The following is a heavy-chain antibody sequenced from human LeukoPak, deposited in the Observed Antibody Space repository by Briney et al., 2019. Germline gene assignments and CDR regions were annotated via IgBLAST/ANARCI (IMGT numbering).Heavy chain of an antibody. Sequence: GASLRLSCAASGFTFSSYAMSWVRQAPGKGLEWVSAISGCGGSTYYADSVKGRFTISRDNSKNTLYLQMNSLRAEDTAVYYCAKVGQQWLVFDYWGQGTLVTVSS. J-gene: IGHJ4*02. CDR2: ISGCGGST. CDR1: GFTFSSYA. V-gene: IGHV3-23*01. CDR3: AKVGQQWLVFDY. D-gene: IGHD6-19*01.